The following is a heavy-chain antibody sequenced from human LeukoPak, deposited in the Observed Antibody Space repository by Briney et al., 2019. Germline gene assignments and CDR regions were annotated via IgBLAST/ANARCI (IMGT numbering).Heavy chain of an antibody. D-gene: IGHD3-16*02. CDR3: ATPGSYRPRGSKDFDY. J-gene: IGHJ4*02. Sequence: SETLSLTCTVSGGSVSTYYWNWIRQPPGKGLEWIGYIYYSGSTNYNPSLKSRLTISVDTSKNQFSLKLSSVTAADTAVYYCATPGSYRPRGSKDFDYWGQGTLVTVSS. CDR1: GGSVSTYY. CDR2: IYYSGST. V-gene: IGHV4-59*08.